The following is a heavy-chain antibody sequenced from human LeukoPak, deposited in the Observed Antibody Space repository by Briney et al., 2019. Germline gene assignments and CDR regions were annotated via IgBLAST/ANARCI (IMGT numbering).Heavy chain of an antibody. D-gene: IGHD3-16*02. CDR1: GGSIGTYY. Sequence: PSETLSLTCTVSGGSIGTYYWSWVRQSPGKGLEWIGYIYVTGNRYNPYLQSRVTISVDTSRNQFFLKMSSVTAVDTAVYYCARHMGGGIEDMDVWGKGTKVTVSS. J-gene: IGHJ6*03. CDR3: ARHMGGGIEDMDV. V-gene: IGHV4-59*08. CDR2: IYVTGN.